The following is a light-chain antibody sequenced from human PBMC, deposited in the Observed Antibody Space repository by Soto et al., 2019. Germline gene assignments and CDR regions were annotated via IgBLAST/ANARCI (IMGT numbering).Light chain of an antibody. CDR2: AAS. V-gene: IGKV1-39*01. CDR1: QRISTW. Sequence: IQLPQSPSTLSASVGDGVTITCRASQRISTWLAWYQQKPGKAPKLLIYAASSLQSGVPSRFSGSGSGTDFTLTISSLQPEDFATYYCQQSYSTPWTFGQGTKVDIK. J-gene: IGKJ1*01. CDR3: QQSYSTPWT.